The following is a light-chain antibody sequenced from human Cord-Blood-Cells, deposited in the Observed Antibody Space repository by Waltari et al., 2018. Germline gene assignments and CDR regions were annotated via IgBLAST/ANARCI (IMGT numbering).Light chain of an antibody. V-gene: IGKV4-1*01. CDR3: QQYYSTPRT. CDR1: QSVLYSSNNKNY. CDR2: WAS. Sequence: DIVMTQSPDSLAVSLGARATINCKSSQSVLYSSNNKNYLAWYQQKPGQPPKLLIYWASTRESGVPDRFSGSGSGTDFTLTISSLQAEDVAVYYCQQYYSTPRTFGQGTK. J-gene: IGKJ1*01.